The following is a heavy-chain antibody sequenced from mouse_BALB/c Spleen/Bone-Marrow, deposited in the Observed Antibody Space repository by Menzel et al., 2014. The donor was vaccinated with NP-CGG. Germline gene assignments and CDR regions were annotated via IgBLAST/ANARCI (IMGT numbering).Heavy chain of an antibody. CDR3: ARNRLGTYFDY. D-gene: IGHD3-2*02. CDR1: GFNIKDTY. CDR2: VDPANGNT. Sequence: EVKLMESGAELVKPGASVKLSCTASGFNIKDTYMHWVKQRPEQGLEWIGRVDPANGNTKYDPKFQGKATITADTSSNTAYLQLSSLTSEDTAVYYCARNRLGTYFDYWGQGTTLTVSS. J-gene: IGHJ2*01. V-gene: IGHV14-3*02.